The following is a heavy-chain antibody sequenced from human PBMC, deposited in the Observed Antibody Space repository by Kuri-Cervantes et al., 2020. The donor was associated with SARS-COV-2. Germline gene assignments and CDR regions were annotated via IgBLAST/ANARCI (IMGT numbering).Heavy chain of an antibody. V-gene: IGHV3-30*04. CDR2: ISSDGNNN. CDR3: AKDTERTPYFDF. Sequence: GGSLRLSCVGSGFAFSTYAMHWVRQTPGKGLEWLAVISSDGNNNWYADFAKGRFTISRDNSKDTVHLQMNSLTGDDTAIYYCAKDTERTPYFDFWGQGTLVTVSS. J-gene: IGHJ4*02. D-gene: IGHD1-1*01. CDR1: GFAFSTYA.